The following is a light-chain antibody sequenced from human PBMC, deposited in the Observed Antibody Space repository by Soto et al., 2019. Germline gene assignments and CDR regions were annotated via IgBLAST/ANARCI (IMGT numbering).Light chain of an antibody. J-gene: IGKJ1*01. CDR2: WAS. CDR1: QSVLSSSNNKNS. Sequence: DIMMTQSPDSLAVSLGERATINCKSSQSVLSSSNNKNSIAWYQQKPGQPPRLLIYWASTRESGVPDRFSGSGSVTYFTLNISSLQDADVAVYFCYQDEQTPPWTFGRGTKVEIK. CDR3: YQDEQTPPWT. V-gene: IGKV4-1*01.